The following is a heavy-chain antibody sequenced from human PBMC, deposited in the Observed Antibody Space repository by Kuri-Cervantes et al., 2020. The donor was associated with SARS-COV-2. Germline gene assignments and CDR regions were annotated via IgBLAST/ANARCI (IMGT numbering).Heavy chain of an antibody. CDR1: GFTFDDYG. V-gene: IGHV3-20*04. D-gene: IGHD6-6*01. CDR2: INWNGGST. Sequence: GGSLRLSCAASGFTFDDYGMSWVRQAPGKGLEWVSGINWNGGSTGYADSVKGRFTISRDNAKNSLYLQMNSLRAEDTAVYYCAKVRGSSSSRYYYYYMDVWGKGTTVTVSS. J-gene: IGHJ6*03. CDR3: AKVRGSSSSRYYYYYMDV.